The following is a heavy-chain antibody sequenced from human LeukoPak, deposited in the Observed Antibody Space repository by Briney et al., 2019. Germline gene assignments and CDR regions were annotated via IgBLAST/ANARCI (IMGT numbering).Heavy chain of an antibody. D-gene: IGHD2-2*01. CDR1: GGSISSSSYY. J-gene: IGHJ3*02. CDR2: IYYSGST. CDR3: ATYCSSTSCPHRRAFDI. V-gene: IGHV4-39*01. Sequence: SETLSLTCTVSGGSISSSSYYWGWIRQPPGKGLEWIGTIYYSGSTYYNPSLKSRVTISVDTSNDQFSLKLSSVTAADTAVYYCATYCSSTSCPHRRAFDIWGQGTMVTVSS.